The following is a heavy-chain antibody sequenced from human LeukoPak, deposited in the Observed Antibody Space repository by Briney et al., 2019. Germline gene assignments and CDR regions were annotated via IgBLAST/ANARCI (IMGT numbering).Heavy chain of an antibody. CDR3: ARGRTGAAALDF. CDR1: GGSFSGHY. Sequence: SETLPLTCAVYGGSFSGHYWTWIRQPPGKGLEWIGESTHSGSINYNPSLKSRVTISVNTSKNQFSLKLTSVTAADTAVYHCARGRTGAAALDFWGPGTLVIVSS. D-gene: IGHD2-2*01. CDR2: STHSGSI. V-gene: IGHV4-34*01. J-gene: IGHJ4*02.